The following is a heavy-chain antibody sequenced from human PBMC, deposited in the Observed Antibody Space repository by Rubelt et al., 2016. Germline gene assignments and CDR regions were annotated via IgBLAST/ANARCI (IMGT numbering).Heavy chain of an antibody. V-gene: IGHV4-39*07. CDR2: IYYSGGT. CDR3: ARGFYSSGWYNY. CDR1: GGSISSSSYY. J-gene: IGHJ4*02. D-gene: IGHD6-19*01. Sequence: QLQLQESGPGLVKPSETLSLTCTVSGGSISSSSYYWGWIRQPPGKGLEWIGSIYYSGGTYYNPSLKSRVNISVDTSKNQFSLKLSSVTAADTAVYYCARGFYSSGWYNYWGQGTLVTVSS.